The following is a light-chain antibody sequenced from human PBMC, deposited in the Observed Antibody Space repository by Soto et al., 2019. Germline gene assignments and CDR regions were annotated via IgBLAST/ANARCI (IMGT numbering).Light chain of an antibody. V-gene: IGKV3D-15*01. Sequence: EIVMTQSPATLSVSPGERATPSCRASQSVNTNVAWYQQEPGQAPRLLIYGASSRATGIPDRFSGSGSGTDFTLTISRLEPEDFAVYYCQQYNNWPWTFGQGTKVDIK. CDR1: QSVNTN. CDR2: GAS. CDR3: QQYNNWPWT. J-gene: IGKJ1*01.